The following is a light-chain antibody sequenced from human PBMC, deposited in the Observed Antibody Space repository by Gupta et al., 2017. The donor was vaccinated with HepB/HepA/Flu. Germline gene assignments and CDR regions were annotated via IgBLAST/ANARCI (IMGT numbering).Light chain of an antibody. J-gene: IGLJ2*01. CDR2: NNN. Sequence: QSVLPQPPSVSGDPGQRVTISCTGSSSTLGAGYDVHWYQHLPGTAPKLLLYNNNARRTGGPDQFSGSKSGTSAALAITGLQAEEEAEYYFQSYYNSRSASVIFGGGTKLTVL. V-gene: IGLV1-40*01. CDR1: SSTLGAGYD. CDR3: QSYYNSRSASVI.